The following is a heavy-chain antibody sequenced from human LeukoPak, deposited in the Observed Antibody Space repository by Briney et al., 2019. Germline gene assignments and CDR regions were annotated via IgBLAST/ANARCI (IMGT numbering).Heavy chain of an antibody. CDR1: GFTFSNYG. CDR3: AKSRRDGYNFDY. V-gene: IGHV3-23*01. D-gene: IGHD5-12*01. Sequence: GGSLRLSCAASGFTFSNYGMTWVRQAPGKGLEWVAVISDSGRSTYYADSLKGRFTISRDNSENTLYLQMNSLRAEDSAVYYCAKSRRDGYNFDYWGQGTLVTVSS. J-gene: IGHJ4*02. CDR2: ISDSGRST.